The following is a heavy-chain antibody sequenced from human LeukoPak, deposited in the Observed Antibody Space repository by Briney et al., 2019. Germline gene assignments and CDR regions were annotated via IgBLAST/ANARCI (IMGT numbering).Heavy chain of an antibody. CDR2: ISWNSGSI. CDR3: AKEGTRITMIVVVTHFGY. CDR1: GFTFDDYA. J-gene: IGHJ4*02. Sequence: GGSLRLSCAASGFTFDDYAMHWVRQAPGKGLEWVSGISWNSGSIGYADSVKGRFTISRDNAKNSLYLQMNSLRAEDTALYYCAKEGTRITMIVVVTHFGYWGQGTLVTVSS. V-gene: IGHV3-9*01. D-gene: IGHD3-22*01.